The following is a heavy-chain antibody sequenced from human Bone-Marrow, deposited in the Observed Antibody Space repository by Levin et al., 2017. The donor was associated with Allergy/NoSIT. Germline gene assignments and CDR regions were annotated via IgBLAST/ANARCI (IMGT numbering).Heavy chain of an antibody. CDR3: AKDMWGLMADSFDI. D-gene: IGHD2-8*01. CDR1: GFSFSSYG. Sequence: GGSLRLSCAASGFSFSSYGMHWVRQAPGKGLEWVAVMSSDGRNQYYIDSVKGRFTISRDNSKSMLYLQMNSLTTEDTAVYYCAKDMWGLMADSFDIWGQGTMVIVSS. CDR2: MSSDGRNQ. V-gene: IGHV3-30*18. J-gene: IGHJ3*02.